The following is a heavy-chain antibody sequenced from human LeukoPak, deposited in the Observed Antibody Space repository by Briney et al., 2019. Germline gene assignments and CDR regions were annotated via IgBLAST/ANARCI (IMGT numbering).Heavy chain of an antibody. CDR3: ARESWIVVVVAATFSALDI. CDR1: GGSISSGSYY. J-gene: IGHJ3*02. V-gene: IGHV4-61*02. CDR2: IYTSGST. Sequence: KTSETLSLTCTVSGGSISSGSYYWSWIRQPAGKGLEWIGRIYTSGSTNYNPSLKSRVTISVDTSKNQFSLKLSSVTAADTAVYYCARESWIVVVVAATFSALDIWGQGTMVTVSS. D-gene: IGHD2-15*01.